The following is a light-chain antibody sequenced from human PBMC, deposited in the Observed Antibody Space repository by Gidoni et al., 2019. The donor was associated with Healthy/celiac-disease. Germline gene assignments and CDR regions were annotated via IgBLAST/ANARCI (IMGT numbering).Light chain of an antibody. CDR2: LGS. CDR1: QSLLHSNGYNY. J-gene: IGKJ5*01. CDR3: MQALQTPIT. V-gene: IGKV2-28*01. Sequence: DIVMTPSPLSLPVTPGEPASISCRSSQSLLHSNGYNYLDWYLQKPGQSPQLLIYLGSNRASGVPDRFSGSGSGTDVTLKISRVEAEDVGVYYCMQALQTPITFGQGTRLEIK.